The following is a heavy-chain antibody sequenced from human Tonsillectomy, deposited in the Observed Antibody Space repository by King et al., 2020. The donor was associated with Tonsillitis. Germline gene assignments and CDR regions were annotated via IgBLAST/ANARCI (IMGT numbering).Heavy chain of an antibody. J-gene: IGHJ6*04. CDR3: ARDQEYYYGMDV. V-gene: IGHV1-2*02. D-gene: IGHD6-6*01. Sequence: VQLVESGAEVKKPGASVKVSCKTSGYSFTGYYMHWVRQAPGQGLEWMGWIKPNTGDTNYAQKFQGRVTMTRDTSITTAYMELSRLRSDDTAVYYCARDQEYYYGMDVWGXGTTVTVSS. CDR2: IKPNTGDT. CDR1: GYSFTGYY.